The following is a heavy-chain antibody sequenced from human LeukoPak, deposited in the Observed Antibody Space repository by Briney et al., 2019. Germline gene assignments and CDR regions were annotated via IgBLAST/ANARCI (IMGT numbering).Heavy chain of an antibody. Sequence: GRSLRLSCAASGFTFSSYAMHWVRQAPGKGLEWVAVISYDGSNKYYADSVKGRFTISRGNSKNTLYLQMNSLRAEDTAVYYCARDGYGSGTDNWFDPWGQGTLVTVSS. V-gene: IGHV3-30*04. J-gene: IGHJ5*02. D-gene: IGHD3-10*01. CDR1: GFTFSSYA. CDR3: ARDGYGSGTDNWFDP. CDR2: ISYDGSNK.